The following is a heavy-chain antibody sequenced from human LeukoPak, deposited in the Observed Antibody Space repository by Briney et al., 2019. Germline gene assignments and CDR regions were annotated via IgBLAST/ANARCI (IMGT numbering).Heavy chain of an antibody. J-gene: IGHJ4*02. CDR3: AAMIYCDSSGYYFDY. CDR1: GGSFSGYY. CDR2: INHSGST. V-gene: IGHV4-34*01. Sequence: SETLSLTCAVYGGSFSGYYWSWIRQPPGKGLEWIGEINHSGSTNYNPSLKSRVTISVDTSKNQFSLKLSSVTAADTAVYYCAAMIYCDSSGYYFDYWGQGTLVTVSS. D-gene: IGHD3-22*01.